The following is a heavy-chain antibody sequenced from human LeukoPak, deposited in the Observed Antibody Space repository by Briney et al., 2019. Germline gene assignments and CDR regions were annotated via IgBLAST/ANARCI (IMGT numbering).Heavy chain of an antibody. CDR3: ARRLYCSGTSCHTGPDAFDV. CDR2: IWFDGSNT. D-gene: IGHD2-2*01. CDR1: GFAFSTYG. V-gene: IGHV3-33*01. Sequence: PGGSLGLSCAASGFAFSTYGMHWVRQAPGKGLEGVAVIWFDGSNTYYADSVKGRFTISRDNSENTLYLQMNSLRAEDAAVYYCARRLYCSGTSCHTGPDAFDVWGQGTVVTVSS. J-gene: IGHJ3*01.